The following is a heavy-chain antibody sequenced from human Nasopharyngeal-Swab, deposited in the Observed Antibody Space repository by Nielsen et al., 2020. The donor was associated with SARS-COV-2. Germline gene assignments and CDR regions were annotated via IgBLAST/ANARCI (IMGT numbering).Heavy chain of an antibody. CDR1: GFTFSSYA. J-gene: IGHJ4*02. V-gene: IGHV3-23*01. CDR3: ARAESTYYDFWSGYYFFDY. Sequence: GESLKISCAASGFTFSSYAMSWVRQAPGKGLEWVSAISGSGSTIYYADSVKGRFTISRDNAKNSLYLQMNSLRAEDTAVYYCARAESTYYDFWSGYYFFDYWGQGTLVTVSS. D-gene: IGHD3-3*01. CDR2: ISGSGSTI.